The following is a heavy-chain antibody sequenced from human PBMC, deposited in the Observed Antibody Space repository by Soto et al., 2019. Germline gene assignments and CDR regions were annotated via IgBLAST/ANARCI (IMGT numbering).Heavy chain of an antibody. J-gene: IGHJ6*02. CDR3: ARERDYYDSSGYPYYGMDV. V-gene: IGHV1-3*01. CDR2: INAGNGNT. D-gene: IGHD3-22*01. CDR1: GYTFTSYA. Sequence: ASVKVSCKASGYTFTSYAMYWVRQAPGQRLEWMGWINAGNGNTKYSQKFQGRVTITRDTSASTAYMELSSLRSEDTAVYYCARERDYYDSSGYPYYGMDVWGQGTTVTVSS.